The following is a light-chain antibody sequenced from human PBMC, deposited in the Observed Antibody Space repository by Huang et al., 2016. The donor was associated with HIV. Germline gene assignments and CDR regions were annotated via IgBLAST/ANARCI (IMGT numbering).Light chain of an antibody. Sequence: EIVLTQSPGTLSLSPGETATLSCRASQSVSTNYLAWYHQKPGQAPRLLVFGASSRATGIPDRFSGSGSGTDFTLTISKLEPEDFAVYYCQQYGSSPLTFGGGTKVEIK. J-gene: IGKJ4*01. CDR2: GAS. CDR3: QQYGSSPLT. CDR1: QSVSTNY. V-gene: IGKV3-20*01.